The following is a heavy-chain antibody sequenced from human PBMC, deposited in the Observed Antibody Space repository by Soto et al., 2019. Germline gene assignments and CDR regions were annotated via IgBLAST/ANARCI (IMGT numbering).Heavy chain of an antibody. CDR2: IWYDGNNK. V-gene: IGHV3-33*01. CDR1: GFTFRNYG. CDR3: ARLGGSGSYTIDY. Sequence: QVQLVESGGGVVQPGRSLRLSCEASGFTFRNYGMHWVRQAPGKGLEWVALIWYDGNNKYYVDSVKGRFTISRDNSKNTLYLQMNSLRAEDTAVYYCARLGGSGSYTIDYWGQGTLVTVSS. D-gene: IGHD3-10*01. J-gene: IGHJ4*02.